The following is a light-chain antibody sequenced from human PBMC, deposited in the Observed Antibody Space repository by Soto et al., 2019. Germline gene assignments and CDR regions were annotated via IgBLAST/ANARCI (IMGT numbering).Light chain of an antibody. CDR1: QTISSY. J-gene: IGKJ4*01. CDR2: DAS. Sequence: EIVLTQSPGTLSLSPGERVTLSCRASQTISSYLAWYQQKPGQAPRLLIYDASNRATGIPARFSGSGSGTDFTLTISSLEPEDFAVYYCQQRSNWPLTFGGGTKVDIK. CDR3: QQRSNWPLT. V-gene: IGKV3-11*01.